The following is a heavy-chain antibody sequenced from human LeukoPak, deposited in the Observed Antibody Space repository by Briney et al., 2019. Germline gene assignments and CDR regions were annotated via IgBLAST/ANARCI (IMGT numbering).Heavy chain of an antibody. CDR3: ARDLSPMYYYDSSGYIPGDY. CDR1: GGTFSSYA. D-gene: IGHD3-22*01. CDR2: INPSGGST. J-gene: IGHJ4*02. V-gene: IGHV1-46*01. Sequence: GASVKVSCKASGGTFSSYAISWVRQAPGQGLEWMGIINPSGGSTSYAQKFQGRVTMTRDTSTSTVYMELSSLRSEDTAVYYCARDLSPMYYYDSSGYIPGDYWGQGTLVTVSS.